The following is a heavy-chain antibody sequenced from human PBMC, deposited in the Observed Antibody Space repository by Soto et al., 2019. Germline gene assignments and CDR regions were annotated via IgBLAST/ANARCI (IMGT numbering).Heavy chain of an antibody. Sequence: GASVKVSCKASGGTFSSYAISWVRQAPGQGLEWMGGIIPIFGTANYAQKFQGRVTITADESTSTAYMELSSLRSEDTAVYYCARARGRVGVTMIVVEYGMDVWGQGTTVTVSS. CDR1: GGTFSSYA. V-gene: IGHV1-69*13. J-gene: IGHJ6*02. D-gene: IGHD3-22*01. CDR2: IIPIFGTA. CDR3: ARARGRVGVTMIVVEYGMDV.